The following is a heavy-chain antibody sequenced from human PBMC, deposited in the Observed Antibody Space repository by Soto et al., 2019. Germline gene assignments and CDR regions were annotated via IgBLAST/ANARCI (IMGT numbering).Heavy chain of an antibody. D-gene: IGHD2-21*02. CDR1: GYTFTSYA. CDR3: ARSIVVVTALDY. CDR2: INAGNGNT. J-gene: IGHJ4*02. Sequence: GASVKVSCKASGYTFTSYATHWVRQAPGQRLEWMGWINAGNGNTKYSQKFQGRVTITRDTSASTAYMELSSLRSEDTAVYYCARSIVVVTALDYWGQETLVTVAS. V-gene: IGHV1-3*01.